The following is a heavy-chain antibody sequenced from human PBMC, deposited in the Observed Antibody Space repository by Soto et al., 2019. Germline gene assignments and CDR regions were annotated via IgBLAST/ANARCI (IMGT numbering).Heavy chain of an antibody. CDR2: IYPGDSDT. D-gene: IGHD3-22*01. J-gene: IGHJ4*02. V-gene: IGHV5-51*01. Sequence: PGESLKISCKGSGYSFSNYWIGWVRQMPGKGLEWMGIIYPGDSDTRYSPSFQGQVTISADKSINTLYLQMNSLRAEDTAVYYCAKDLEYYYDTSGYYKGGFDYWGQGTLVTVSS. CDR3: AKDLEYYYDTSGYYKGGFDY. CDR1: GYSFSNYW.